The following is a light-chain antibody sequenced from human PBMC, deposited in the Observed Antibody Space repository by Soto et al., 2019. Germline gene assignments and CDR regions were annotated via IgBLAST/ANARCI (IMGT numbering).Light chain of an antibody. CDR3: QSYDSDNWV. J-gene: IGLJ3*02. Sequence: NFMLTQPHSVSESPGKTVTISCTRTSGNIVNNYVQWYQQRPDSAPTTLIFEDNQRPSGVPDRFSGSIDSSSNSASLTISGLKTEDEADYYCQSYDSDNWVFGGGTKVTVL. CDR1: SGNIVNNY. V-gene: IGLV6-57*03. CDR2: EDN.